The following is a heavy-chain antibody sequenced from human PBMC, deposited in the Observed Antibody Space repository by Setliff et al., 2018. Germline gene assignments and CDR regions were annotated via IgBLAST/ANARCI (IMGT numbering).Heavy chain of an antibody. D-gene: IGHD5-18*01. Sequence: SETLSLTCTVSGGSISPYFWSWIRQSPGKGLEWIGYIYHNGNTNFNPSLKTRVTMSVDTSKNQFALNLRSVTAADSAVYYCALDRTAYSYGLDVWGQVTTVTVSS. V-gene: IGHV4-59*01. CDR3: ALDRTAYSYGLDV. CDR2: IYHNGNT. CDR1: GGSISPYF. J-gene: IGHJ6*02.